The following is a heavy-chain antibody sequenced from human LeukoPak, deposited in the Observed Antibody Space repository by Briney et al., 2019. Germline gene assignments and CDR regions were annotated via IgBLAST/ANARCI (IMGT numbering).Heavy chain of an antibody. CDR2: IYHSGST. V-gene: IGHV4-4*02. Sequence: SGTLSLTCAVSGGSISSSNWWSWVRQPPGKGLEWIGEIYHSGSTNYNPSLKSRVTISVDKSKNQFSLKLSSVTAADTAVYYCARDSGYSSGWYETWGQGTLVTVSS. CDR3: ARDSGYSSGWYET. J-gene: IGHJ5*02. CDR1: GGSISSSNW. D-gene: IGHD6-19*01.